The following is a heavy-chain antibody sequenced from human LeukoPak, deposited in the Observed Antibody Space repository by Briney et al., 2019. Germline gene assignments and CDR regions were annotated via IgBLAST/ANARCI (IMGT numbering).Heavy chain of an antibody. J-gene: IGHJ4*02. Sequence: ASVKISCKASGYTFTSYYMHWVRQAPGQGLEWMGIINPSGGCTSYAQKFQGRVTMTRDTSTSTVYMELSSLRSEDTAVYYCARSPNYKGYFDYWGQGTLVTVSS. CDR1: GYTFTSYY. CDR3: ARSPNYKGYFDY. D-gene: IGHD3-10*01. V-gene: IGHV1-46*01. CDR2: INPSGGCT.